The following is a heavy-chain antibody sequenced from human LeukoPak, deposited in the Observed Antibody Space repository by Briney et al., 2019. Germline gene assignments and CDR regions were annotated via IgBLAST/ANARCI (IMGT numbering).Heavy chain of an antibody. D-gene: IGHD5-24*01. V-gene: IGHV3-23*01. Sequence: GGSLRLSCAASGFTFNSYAMIRVRQAPGKGLESISSISTTGDRTYYADSVKGRFAISRDNSKNTLYLQMNSLRAEDTAVYYCAKILERELQYYYYGMDVWGQGTSVTVSS. CDR1: GFTFNSYA. CDR2: ISTTGDRT. CDR3: AKILERELQYYYYGMDV. J-gene: IGHJ6*02.